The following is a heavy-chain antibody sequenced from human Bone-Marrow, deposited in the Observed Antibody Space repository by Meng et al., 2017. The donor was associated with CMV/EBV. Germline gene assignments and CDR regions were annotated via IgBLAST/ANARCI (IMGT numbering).Heavy chain of an antibody. J-gene: IGHJ4*02. V-gene: IGHV1-2*02. CDR3: ARGSDSGNSFEYFDF. D-gene: IGHD4-23*01. CDR2: INPNSGGI. Sequence: ASVKVSCKASGYTFTGNFIHWVRQAPGQGLEWMGWINPNSGGINLAQKFQGRVTMTRDTSFNTAYMDLRTLKSDDTAVYYCARGSDSGNSFEYFDFWGQGTLVTGSS. CDR1: GYTFTGNF.